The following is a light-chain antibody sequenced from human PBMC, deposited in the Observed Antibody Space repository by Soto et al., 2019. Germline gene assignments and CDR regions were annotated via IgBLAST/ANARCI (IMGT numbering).Light chain of an antibody. J-gene: IGKJ4*01. CDR1: QSVSNH. V-gene: IGKV3-11*01. Sequence: EIVLTQSPATLSLSPGEGATLSCRASQSVSNHLAWYQQKPGQAPRLLIFGAYSRATGIPARFSGSGSGTDFTLTISSLEPEDFAVYYCQHHSNWPLAFGGGTKVEIK. CDR2: GAY. CDR3: QHHSNWPLA.